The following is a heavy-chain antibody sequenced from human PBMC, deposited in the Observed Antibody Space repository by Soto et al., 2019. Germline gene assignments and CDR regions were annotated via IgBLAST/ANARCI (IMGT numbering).Heavy chain of an antibody. V-gene: IGHV1-18*01. CDR2: ISAYNGNT. D-gene: IGHD2-15*01. J-gene: IGHJ3*02. Sequence: GASVKVSCKASGYTFTSYGISWVRQAPGQRLEWMGWISAYNGNTNYAQKLQGGVTMTTDTSTSTAYMELRSLRSDDTAVYYCAREGCSGGSCYLRDAFDIWGQGTMVTVSS. CDR1: GYTFTSYG. CDR3: AREGCSGGSCYLRDAFDI.